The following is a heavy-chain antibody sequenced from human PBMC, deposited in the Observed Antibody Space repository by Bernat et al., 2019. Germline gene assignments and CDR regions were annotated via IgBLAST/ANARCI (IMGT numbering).Heavy chain of an antibody. D-gene: IGHD2-15*01. J-gene: IGHJ3*02. CDR3: AGDRGSGGSSGAFDI. V-gene: IGHV3-30-3*01. CDR1: GFTFSSYA. Sequence: QVQLVESGGGVVQPGRSLRLSCAASGFTFSSYAMHWVRQAPGKGLVWVAVISYVGSNKYYADSVTGRFTISRDNSKNTLYLQMNSLRAEDAAVYYCAGDRGSGGSSGAFDIWGQGTMVTVSS. CDR2: ISYVGSNK.